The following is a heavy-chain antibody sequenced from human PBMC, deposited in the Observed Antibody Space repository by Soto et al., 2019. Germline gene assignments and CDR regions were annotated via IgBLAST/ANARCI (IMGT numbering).Heavy chain of an antibody. CDR1: GFTFSNAW. Sequence: EVQLVESGGGLVKPGGSLRLSCAASGFTFSNAWMNWVRQAPGKGLEWVGRIKSKTDGGTTDYAAPVKGRFTISRDDSRNTLYLQMSSLKTEDTAVYYCPTVLAGTHAFDIWGQGTMVTVSS. CDR3: PTVLAGTHAFDI. D-gene: IGHD6-19*01. J-gene: IGHJ3*02. CDR2: IKSKTDGGTT. V-gene: IGHV3-15*07.